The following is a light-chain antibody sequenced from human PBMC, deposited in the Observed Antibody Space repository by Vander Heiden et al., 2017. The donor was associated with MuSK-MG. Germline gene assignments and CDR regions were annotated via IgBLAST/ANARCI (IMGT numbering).Light chain of an antibody. CDR1: QSLLDSNGYNY. V-gene: IGKV2-28*01. CDR2: WGS. J-gene: IGKJ1*01. CDR3: RQDLATWT. Sequence: DIVMTQSPLSLPVTLGEPASISCRSSQSLLDSNGYNYLDWYLQKPGQSPQLLIYWGSKRAYGVPDRLSGSGSCTDFTLKSSRGVAEHVGAYYCRQDLATWTFGQGTKVEIK.